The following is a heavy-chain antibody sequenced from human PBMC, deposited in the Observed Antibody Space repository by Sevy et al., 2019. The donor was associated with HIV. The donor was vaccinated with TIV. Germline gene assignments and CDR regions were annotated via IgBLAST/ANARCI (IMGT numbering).Heavy chain of an antibody. J-gene: IGHJ5*02. Sequence: GGSLRLSCVASGFTLNSYAMSWVRQAPGKGLEWISDISGTGGRTNYADSVVGRFTISRDNSKTTLYLQMNSLRAEDTAIYYCARDGYNWIPFDRWGQGTLVTVSS. CDR2: ISGTGGRT. CDR3: ARDGYNWIPFDR. D-gene: IGHD1-20*01. CDR1: GFTLNSYA. V-gene: IGHV3-23*01.